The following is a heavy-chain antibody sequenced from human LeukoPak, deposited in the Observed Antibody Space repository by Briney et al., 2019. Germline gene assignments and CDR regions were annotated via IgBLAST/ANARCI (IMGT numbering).Heavy chain of an antibody. Sequence: SETLSLTCTVSGGSISSSSYYWGWIRQPPGKGLEWIGSIYYSGSTYYNPSLKSRVTISVDTSKNQFSLKLSSVTAADTAVYYCARASCPEDCSRSPTWDYYYYMDVWGKGTTVTVSS. J-gene: IGHJ6*03. V-gene: IGHV4-39*07. D-gene: IGHD3-10*02. CDR3: ARASCPEDCSRSPTWDYYYYMDV. CDR1: GGSISSSSYY. CDR2: IYYSGST.